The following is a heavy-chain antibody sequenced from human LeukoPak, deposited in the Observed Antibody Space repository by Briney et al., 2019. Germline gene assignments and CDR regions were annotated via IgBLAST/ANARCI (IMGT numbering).Heavy chain of an antibody. CDR2: IRNDGSIT. CDR3: AKDTPEPYFDY. V-gene: IGHV3-30*02. D-gene: IGHD1-14*01. Sequence: VAFIRNDGSITYFADSVKGRVTISRDNSKNTLYLQMNSLRAEDTALYYCAKDTPEPYFDYWGQGTLVTVSS. J-gene: IGHJ4*02.